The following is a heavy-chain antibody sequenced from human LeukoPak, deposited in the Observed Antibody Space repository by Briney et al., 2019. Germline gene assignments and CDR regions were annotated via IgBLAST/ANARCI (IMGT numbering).Heavy chain of an antibody. J-gene: IGHJ5*02. Sequence: SETLSLTCTVSGGSISSSSYYWGWVRQPPGKGLEWTGSILYSGSTYYNPSLRSRVTVSVDTSDNQFSLKLNSVTAADTAVYYCANYDSGRGCFDPWGQGTLVTVSS. V-gene: IGHV4-39*01. D-gene: IGHD3-10*01. CDR2: ILYSGST. CDR3: ANYDSGRGCFDP. CDR1: GGSISSSSYY.